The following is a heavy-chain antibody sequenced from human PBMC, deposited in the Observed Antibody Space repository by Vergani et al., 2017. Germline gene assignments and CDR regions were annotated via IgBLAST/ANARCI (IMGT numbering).Heavy chain of an antibody. CDR3: ARDLAMDV. Sequence: ELQLLESGGGFVQPGGSLRLSCEASGFSFPGYAMSWVRQAPGKGLEWVSSVSGSSATPYYADSVKGRFIISRDNSKNTLHLQMNSLRADDTAVYYCARDLAMDVWGKGTTVTVSS. V-gene: IGHV3-23*01. CDR1: GFSFPGYA. CDR2: VSGSSATP. J-gene: IGHJ6*04.